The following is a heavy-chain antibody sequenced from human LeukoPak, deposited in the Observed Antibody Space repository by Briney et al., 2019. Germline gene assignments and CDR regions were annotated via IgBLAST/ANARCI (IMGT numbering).Heavy chain of an antibody. Sequence: SETLSLTCTVSGGSISDSNYYWAWIRQPPGKGLEWIASIYYTGTTYYTPSLKSRVTISVDTSKNQFSLKLSSVTAADTAVYYCARAYPRDTAMGTILYWGQGTLVTVSS. V-gene: IGHV4-39*07. CDR1: GGSISDSNYY. CDR2: IYYTGTT. D-gene: IGHD5-18*01. CDR3: ARAYPRDTAMGTILY. J-gene: IGHJ4*02.